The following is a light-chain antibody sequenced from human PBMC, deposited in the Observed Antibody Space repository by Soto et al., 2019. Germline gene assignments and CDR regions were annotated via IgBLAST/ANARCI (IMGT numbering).Light chain of an antibody. Sequence: IQLTQSPSTLSASVGDRVTLTCRASQSLNTRLAWCQQRPGKAPKLLIYDASTLESGVPSRFSGGGSGTEFTLTINNLQPDDLATYICQQYKSYSTFGRGTKVDIK. CDR2: DAS. CDR1: QSLNTR. J-gene: IGKJ1*01. V-gene: IGKV1-5*01. CDR3: QQYKSYST.